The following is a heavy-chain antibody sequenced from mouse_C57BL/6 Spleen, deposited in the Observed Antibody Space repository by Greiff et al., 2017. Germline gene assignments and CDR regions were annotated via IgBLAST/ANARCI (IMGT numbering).Heavy chain of an antibody. V-gene: IGHV5-17*01. D-gene: IGHD2-12*01. J-gene: IGHJ4*01. CDR1: GFTFSDYG. CDR2: ISSGSSTI. Sequence: VQLKESGGGLVKPGGSLKLSCAASGFTFSDYGMHWVRQAPEKGLEWVAYISSGSSTIYYADTVKGRFTISRDNAKNTLFLQMTSLRSEDTAMYYCARDYRDAMDYWGQGTSVTVSS. CDR3: ARDYRDAMDY.